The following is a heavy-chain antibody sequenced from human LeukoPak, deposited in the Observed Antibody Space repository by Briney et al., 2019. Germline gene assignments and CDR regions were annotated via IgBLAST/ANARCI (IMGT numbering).Heavy chain of an antibody. J-gene: IGHJ5*02. CDR1: GYIFTSNW. CDR3: ARRQVVVSATREDWFDL. CDR2: IYPGDSDT. V-gene: IGHV5-51*01. D-gene: IGHD2-15*01. Sequence: GESLKISCKGSGYIFTSNWIGWVRQMPGKGLECMGFIYPGDSDTRYSPSFQGQVTISADKSISTAYLQWSSLKASDTAMYYCARRQVVVSATREDWFDLWGQGTLVTVSS.